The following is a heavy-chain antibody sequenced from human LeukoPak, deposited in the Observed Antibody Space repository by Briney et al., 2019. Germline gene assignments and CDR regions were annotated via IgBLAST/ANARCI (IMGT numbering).Heavy chain of an antibody. CDR1: GGTFSSYA. J-gene: IGHJ4*02. CDR3: AGGLDYGAWDD. D-gene: IGHD4-17*01. CDR2: IIPIFGTA. V-gene: IGHV1-69*05. Sequence: SVKVSCKASGGTFSSYAISWVRQAPGQGLEWMGRIIPIFGTANYAQKYQSRDTLTTDASTSTPYMAQSSLRPARTTPSYSAGGLDYGAWDDWGQGTLVTVS.